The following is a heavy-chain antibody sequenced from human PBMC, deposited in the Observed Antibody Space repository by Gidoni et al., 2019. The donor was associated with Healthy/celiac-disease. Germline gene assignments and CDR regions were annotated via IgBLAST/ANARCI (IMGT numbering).Heavy chain of an antibody. CDR1: GFSRSTSGVG. CDR3: AHSREYYYDSSGYPDY. J-gene: IGHJ4*02. CDR2: IYWNDDK. V-gene: IGHV2-5*01. Sequence: QITLKESGPTLVKPTQTRTLTCTVSGFSRSTSGVGVGWIRQPPGKALEWLALIYWNDDKRYSPSLKSRLTITKDTSKNQVVLTMTNMDPVDTATYYCAHSREYYYDSSGYPDYWGQGTLVTVSS. D-gene: IGHD3-22*01.